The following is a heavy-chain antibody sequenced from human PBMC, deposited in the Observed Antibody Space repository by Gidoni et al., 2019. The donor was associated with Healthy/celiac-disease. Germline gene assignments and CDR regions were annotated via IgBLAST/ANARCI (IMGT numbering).Heavy chain of an antibody. J-gene: IGHJ5*02. D-gene: IGHD6-19*01. CDR1: GGAISSSSYY. CDR2: IYYSGST. CDR3: AREDRRYSSICQFDP. Sequence: QLQLQESGPGLVKPSETLSLTCTVSGGAISSSSYYWGWIRPPPGKGLEWIGSIYYSGSTYYNPSLKSRVTISVDTSKNQFSLKLSSVTAADTAVYYCAREDRRYSSICQFDPWGQGTLVTVSS. V-gene: IGHV4-39*07.